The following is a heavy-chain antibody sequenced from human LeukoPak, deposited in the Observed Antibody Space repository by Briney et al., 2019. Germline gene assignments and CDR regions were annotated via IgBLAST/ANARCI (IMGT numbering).Heavy chain of an antibody. CDR2: INHSGST. CDR1: GGSFSGYY. D-gene: IGHD6-19*01. J-gene: IGHJ6*02. V-gene: IGHV4-34*01. CDR3: ASTTSGWYRENEGMDV. Sequence: SETLSLTCAVYGGSFSGYYWSWIRQPPGKGQEWIGEINHSGSTNYNPSLKSRVTISVDTSKNQFSLKLSFVTAADTAVYYCASTTSGWYRENEGMDVWGQGTTVTVSS.